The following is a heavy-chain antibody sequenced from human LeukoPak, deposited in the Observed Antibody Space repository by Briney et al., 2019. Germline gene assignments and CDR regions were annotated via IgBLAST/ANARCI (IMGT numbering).Heavy chain of an antibody. Sequence: GTSLRLSCAASGFTFRSYGMHWVRQAPGRGLEWVAVISYDGSNEYYVDPVKGRFNISRDNSKNTLYLQMHSLRVEDTARYYCAKGGNGFYYYGLDVWGQGTTVTVSS. D-gene: IGHD1-1*01. J-gene: IGHJ6*02. CDR1: GFTFRSYG. V-gene: IGHV3-30*18. CDR3: AKGGNGFYYYGLDV. CDR2: ISYDGSNE.